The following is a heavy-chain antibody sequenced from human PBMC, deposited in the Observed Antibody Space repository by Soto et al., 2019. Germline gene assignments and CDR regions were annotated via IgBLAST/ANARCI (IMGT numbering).Heavy chain of an antibody. V-gene: IGHV1-69*06. D-gene: IGHD3-10*01. J-gene: IGHJ6*02. Sequence: QVQLVQSGAEVKKPGSSVKVSCKASGGTFSSYAISWVRQAPGQGLEWMGGSIPIFGTANYAHKFQGRGTITADKSTSTAYMELSSLRSEDTAVYYCASTYGSGSYLGMDVWGQGTTVTVSS. CDR1: GGTFSSYA. CDR3: ASTYGSGSYLGMDV. CDR2: SIPIFGTA.